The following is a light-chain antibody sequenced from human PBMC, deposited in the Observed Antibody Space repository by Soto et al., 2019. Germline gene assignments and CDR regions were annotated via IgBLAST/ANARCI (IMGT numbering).Light chain of an antibody. Sequence: QSALTQPASVSGSPGQSITISCTGTSSDVGGYNYVSWYQQHPGKAPKLMIYDVSNRPSGVSNRFSGSKSGNTASLTISGVQAEDEADYYCSSYTSSSTRVVFGGGPKLTVL. J-gene: IGLJ2*01. V-gene: IGLV2-14*01. CDR1: SSDVGGYNY. CDR3: SSYTSSSTRVV. CDR2: DVS.